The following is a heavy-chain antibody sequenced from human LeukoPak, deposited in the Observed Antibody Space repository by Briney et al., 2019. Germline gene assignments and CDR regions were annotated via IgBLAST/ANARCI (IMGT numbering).Heavy chain of an antibody. CDR1: GFTFSNAW. J-gene: IGHJ4*02. V-gene: IGHV3-15*01. Sequence: GGSLRLSRAASGFTFSNAWMSWVRQAPGKGLEWVGRIKSKTDGGTTDYAAPVKGRFTISRDDSKNTLYLQMNSLKTEDTAVYYCTTVNWNDVWDDYWGQGTLVTVSS. D-gene: IGHD1-20*01. CDR3: TTVNWNDVWDDY. CDR2: IKSKTDGGTT.